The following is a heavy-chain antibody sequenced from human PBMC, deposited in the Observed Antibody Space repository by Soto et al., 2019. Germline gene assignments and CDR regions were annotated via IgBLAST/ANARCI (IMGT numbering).Heavy chain of an antibody. CDR1: GFTFDDNA. CDR3: AISQDRGGRTTFIY. CDR2: INWKSDI. V-gene: IGHV3-9*01. D-gene: IGHD3-16*01. J-gene: IGHJ4*02. Sequence: GGSLRLSCAVSGFTFDDNAMHWVRQAPEKGLEWVSGINWKSDIGYADSVKVRFTISRDNAENSLYLQMNSLRAEDTALYYCAISQDRGGRTTFIYWGQGTQVTVSS.